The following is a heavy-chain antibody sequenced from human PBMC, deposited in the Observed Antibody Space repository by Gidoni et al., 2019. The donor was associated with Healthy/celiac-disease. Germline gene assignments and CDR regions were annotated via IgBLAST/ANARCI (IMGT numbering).Heavy chain of an antibody. CDR3: ARHGYSSSWYLNY. CDR1: GNSCTRYW. J-gene: IGHJ4*02. D-gene: IGHD6-13*01. CDR2: IYPGDSAT. Sequence: EVQLVQPGAEVKKPGESLKISCKGSGNSCTRYWIGGARQMPGKGLEWMGIIYPGDSATRYRPSFQGQVTISADQSISTAYLQWSSLKASDTAMYYCARHGYSSSWYLNYWGQGTLVTVSS. V-gene: IGHV5-51*01.